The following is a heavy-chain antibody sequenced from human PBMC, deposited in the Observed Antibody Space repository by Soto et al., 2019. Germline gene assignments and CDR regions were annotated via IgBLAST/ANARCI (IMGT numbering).Heavy chain of an antibody. V-gene: IGHV4-59*08. CDR3: ARYDYANNIYSIDY. CDR2: IYYSGST. CDR1: GGSISSSY. Sequence: SETLSLTCTVSGGSISSSYWSWIRQPPGKGLEWIGYIYYSGSTNYNPSLKSRVTISVDTSQEQFSLKVSSVTATDTAVYYCARYDYANNIYSIDYWGKGALVTVS. J-gene: IGHJ4*02. D-gene: IGHD3-10*01.